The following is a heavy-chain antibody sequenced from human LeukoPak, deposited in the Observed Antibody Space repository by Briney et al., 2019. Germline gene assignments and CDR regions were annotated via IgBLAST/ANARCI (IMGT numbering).Heavy chain of an antibody. Sequence: GGSLRLSCAASGFTFSSYGMHWVRQAPGKGLEWVAFIRYDGSNKYYADSVKGRFTISRDNSKNTLYLQMNSLTAEDTAVYYCAKESPHYGGGYFDYWGQGTLVTVSS. CDR1: GFTFSSYG. D-gene: IGHD4-17*01. J-gene: IGHJ4*02. CDR2: IRYDGSNK. V-gene: IGHV3-30*02. CDR3: AKESPHYGGGYFDY.